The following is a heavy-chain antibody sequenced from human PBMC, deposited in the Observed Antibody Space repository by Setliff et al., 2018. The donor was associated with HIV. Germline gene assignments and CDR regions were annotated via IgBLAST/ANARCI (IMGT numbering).Heavy chain of an antibody. CDR1: GGSFSRSQSY. CDR3: ARPQLGLGGGSHFDY. V-gene: IGHV4-39*01. D-gene: IGHD1-1*01. Sequence: PSETLSLTCTVSGGSFSRSQSYWGWIRQPPGKGLEWLGNILYNEITFYNPSLKSRVTMSVDTSKDQFSLNLNSVTAADTAVYYCARPQLGLGGGSHFDYWGQGILVTGSA. CDR2: ILYNEIT. J-gene: IGHJ4*02.